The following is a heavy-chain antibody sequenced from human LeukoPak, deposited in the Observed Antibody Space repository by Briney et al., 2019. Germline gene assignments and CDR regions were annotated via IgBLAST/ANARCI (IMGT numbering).Heavy chain of an antibody. J-gene: IGHJ4*02. D-gene: IGHD4-23*01. CDR1: GFTFSSYG. CDR3: ARGRGADYGGNSGYFDY. V-gene: IGHV3-33*01. CDR2: IWYDGSNK. Sequence: PGRSLRLSCAASGFTFSSYGMHWVRQAPGKGLEWVAVIWYDGSNKYYADSVKGRFTISRDNPKNTLHVQMNSLRAEDTAVYYCARGRGADYGGNSGYFDYWGQGTLVTVSS.